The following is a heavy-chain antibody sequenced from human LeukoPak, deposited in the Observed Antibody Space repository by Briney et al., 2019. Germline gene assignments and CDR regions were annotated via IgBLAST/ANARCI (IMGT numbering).Heavy chain of an antibody. CDR3: ARVQASNGPGIFEY. Sequence: GGSLRLSCAASGFTFSNYWMSWVRQAPGKGLEWVANINPDGSDTYYVDSVKGRFTISRDNARSSLYLQMNSLRVEDTAVYYCARVQASNGPGIFEYWGQGTLVPVSS. J-gene: IGHJ4*02. CDR1: GFTFSNYW. V-gene: IGHV3-7*01. D-gene: IGHD3-10*01. CDR2: INPDGSDT.